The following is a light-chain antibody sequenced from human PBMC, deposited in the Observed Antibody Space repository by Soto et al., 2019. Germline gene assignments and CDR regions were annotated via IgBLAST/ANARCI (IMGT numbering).Light chain of an antibody. Sequence: QSVLTQPPSASGTPGQRVTISCSGSSSNIGSNYVFWYQHLPGTAPKLLIYRNNQRPSGVPDRFSGSKFCTSASLAISGLRSEDETDYYCAAWDDSLSGVVFGGGTKVTVL. CDR2: RNN. CDR3: AAWDDSLSGVV. J-gene: IGLJ2*01. V-gene: IGLV1-47*01. CDR1: SSNIGSNY.